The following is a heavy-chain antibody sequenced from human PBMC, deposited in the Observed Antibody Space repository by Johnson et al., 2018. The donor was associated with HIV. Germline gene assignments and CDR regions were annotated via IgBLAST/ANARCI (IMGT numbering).Heavy chain of an antibody. CDR2: ISSSGYTI. Sequence: QVQLVESGGGLVKPGGSLRLSCAASGFTFSDYYMSWIRQAPGKGLEWVSYISSSGYTIYYADSVKGRFTISRDNAKNSLYLQMNSLRAEDTAVYYCAQEKSSGWSFHAFDIWGQGTVVTVSS. D-gene: IGHD6-19*01. V-gene: IGHV3-11*04. J-gene: IGHJ3*02. CDR1: GFTFSDYY. CDR3: AQEKSSGWSFHAFDI.